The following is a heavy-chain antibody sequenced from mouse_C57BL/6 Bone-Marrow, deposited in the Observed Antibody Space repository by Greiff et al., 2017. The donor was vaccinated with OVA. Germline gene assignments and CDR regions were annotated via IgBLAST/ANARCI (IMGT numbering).Heavy chain of an antibody. J-gene: IGHJ4*01. D-gene: IGHD2-4*01. CDR2: IRSKSNNYAT. CDR3: VRHRGLRHYAMDY. V-gene: IGHV10-1*01. CDR1: GFSFNTYA. Sequence: EVQLQESGGGLVQPKGSLKLSCAASGFSFNTYAMNWVRQAPGKGLEWVARIRSKSNNYATYYADSVKDRFTISRDDSESMLYLQMNNLKTEDTAMYYCVRHRGLRHYAMDYWGQGTSVTVSS.